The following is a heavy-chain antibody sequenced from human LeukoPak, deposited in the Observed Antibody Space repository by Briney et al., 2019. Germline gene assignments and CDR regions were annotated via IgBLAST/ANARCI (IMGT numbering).Heavy chain of an antibody. J-gene: IGHJ4*02. CDR3: ASSLSSGSGSTPLDY. D-gene: IGHD2-15*01. CDR1: GNTFTGYY. CDR2: INPNSGGT. Sequence: GASVKVSCKASGNTFTGYYMHWVRQAPGQGLEWMGWINPNSGGTNYAQKFQGRVTMTRDTSISTAYMELSRLRSDDTAVYYCASSLSSGSGSTPLDYWGQGTLVTVSS. V-gene: IGHV1-2*02.